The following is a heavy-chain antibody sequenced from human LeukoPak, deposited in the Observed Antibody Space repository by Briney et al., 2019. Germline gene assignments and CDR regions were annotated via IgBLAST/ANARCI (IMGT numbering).Heavy chain of an antibody. V-gene: IGHV4-4*07. J-gene: IGHJ3*02. Sequence: SETLSLTCTVSGGAISSYYGSWIRQPAGKGLEWIGRIYSSGSTNYNTSLKSRVTMSVDTSKNQFPLKLRSVTAADTAVYYCARHSRCIKAFDIWGQGTMVTVSS. CDR1: GGAISSYY. CDR2: IYSSGST. CDR3: ARHSRCIKAFDI. D-gene: IGHD2-8*01.